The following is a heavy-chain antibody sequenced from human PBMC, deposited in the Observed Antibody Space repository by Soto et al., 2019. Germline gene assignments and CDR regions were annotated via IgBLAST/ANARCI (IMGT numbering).Heavy chain of an antibody. Sequence: QVQLQESGPGLVKPSETLSLTCTVSGGSISSYYWSWIRQPPGKGLEWIGYIYYSGSTNYNPSLKSRVTISVDTSKNQFSLKLSSVTAADTAVYYCAGGITIFGVVKLDYWGQGTLVTVSS. CDR1: GGSISSYY. CDR2: IYYSGST. D-gene: IGHD3-3*01. CDR3: AGGITIFGVVKLDY. J-gene: IGHJ4*02. V-gene: IGHV4-59*01.